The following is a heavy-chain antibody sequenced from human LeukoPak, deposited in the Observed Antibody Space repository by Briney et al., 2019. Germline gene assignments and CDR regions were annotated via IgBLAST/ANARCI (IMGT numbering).Heavy chain of an antibody. CDR1: GYTSTSYA. V-gene: IGHV1-3*01. Sequence: GASVKVSCKASGYTSTSYAMHWVRQALGQRREWMAWINAGNGNTKYSQKFQGRVTITSDTSANTAYMELSSLRSEDTAVYYCARPSIAAAGISFDYWGQGTLVTVSS. CDR3: ARPSIAAAGISFDY. J-gene: IGHJ4*02. D-gene: IGHD6-13*01. CDR2: INAGNGNT.